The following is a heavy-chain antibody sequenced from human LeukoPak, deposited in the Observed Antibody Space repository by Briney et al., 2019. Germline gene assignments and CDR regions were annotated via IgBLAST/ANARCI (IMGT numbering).Heavy chain of an antibody. CDR1: GFTFDDYA. V-gene: IGHV3-9*01. CDR3: AKTRSSTANWFDP. Sequence: GGSLRLSCAASGFTFDDYAMHWVRQAPGKGLEWVSGISWNSGSIGYADSVKGRFTISRDNATNSLYLQMNSLRAEDTALYYCAKTRSSTANWFDPWGQGTLVTVSS. CDR2: ISWNSGSI. D-gene: IGHD6-13*01. J-gene: IGHJ5*02.